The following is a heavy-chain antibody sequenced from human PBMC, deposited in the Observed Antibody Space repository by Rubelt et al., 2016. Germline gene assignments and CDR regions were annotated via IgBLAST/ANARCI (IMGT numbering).Heavy chain of an antibody. CDR1: GFTFSSYG. Sequence: QVQLVESGGGVVQPGRSLRLSCAASGFTFSSYGMHWVRQAPGKGLEWVAVIWYDGSNKYYADSVKGRFTISRDNSKNTLYLQMTSLRSEETAVDYCATDRGGSDLDWYFDLWGRGTLVTASS. J-gene: IGHJ2*01. CDR2: IWYDGSNK. V-gene: IGHV3-33*01. D-gene: IGHD1-26*01. CDR3: ATDRGGSDLDWYFDL.